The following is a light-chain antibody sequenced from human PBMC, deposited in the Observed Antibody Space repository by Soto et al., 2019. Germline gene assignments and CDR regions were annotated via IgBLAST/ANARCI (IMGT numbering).Light chain of an antibody. Sequence: EIVMTQSPATLSVSPGERATLSCRASQSVSSNLAWYQQKPGQAPRLLIYGASTRATVIPARFSGSGSGTEFTLTISSLQSEDCAVYYCQQYNNWPPTFGGGTKVEIK. CDR2: GAS. CDR1: QSVSSN. CDR3: QQYNNWPPT. J-gene: IGKJ4*01. V-gene: IGKV3-15*01.